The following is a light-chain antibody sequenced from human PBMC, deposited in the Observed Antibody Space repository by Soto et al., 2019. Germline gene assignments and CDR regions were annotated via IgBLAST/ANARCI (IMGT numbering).Light chain of an antibody. CDR1: SSDVGSYNL. Sequence: QSVLTQPASVSGSPGQSITISCTGTSSDVGSYNLVSWYQQHPGKAPKLMIYEVSKRPSGVSNRFSGSKSGNTASLTISGFQAEDEVDYYCCSYAGSSTSLVFGTGTKVTV. V-gene: IGLV2-23*02. CDR3: CSYAGSSTSLV. CDR2: EVS. J-gene: IGLJ1*01.